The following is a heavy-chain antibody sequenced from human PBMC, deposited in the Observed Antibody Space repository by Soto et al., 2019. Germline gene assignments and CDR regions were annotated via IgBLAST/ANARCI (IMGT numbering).Heavy chain of an antibody. CDR3: ARHGGGYDSSYYYYGMDV. J-gene: IGHJ6*02. Sequence: ASVKVSCKASGGTFSSYTISWVRQAPGQGLEWMGRIIPILGIANYAQKFQGRVTITADKSTSTAYMELSSLRSEDAAMYYCARHGGGYDSSYYYYGMDVWGQGTTVTVSS. CDR1: GGTFSSYT. V-gene: IGHV1-69*02. D-gene: IGHD5-12*01. CDR2: IIPILGIA.